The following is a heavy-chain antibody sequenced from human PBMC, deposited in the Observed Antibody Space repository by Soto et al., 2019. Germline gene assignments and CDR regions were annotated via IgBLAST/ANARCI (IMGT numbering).Heavy chain of an antibody. J-gene: IGHJ6*01. D-gene: IGHD2-15*01. CDR3: ARDPQPSVLTGGIAGYHGLDV. CDR1: GGTFSSYL. V-gene: IGHV1-69*13. Sequence: ASVKVSCKASGGTFSSYLISWVRQAPGQGLEWMGGIIPMFGTANYAQKFQGRVTITADESTSTAYMELSSLRSEDTALYYCARDPQPSVLTGGIAGYHGLDVWGQGTRVTVSS. CDR2: IIPMFGTA.